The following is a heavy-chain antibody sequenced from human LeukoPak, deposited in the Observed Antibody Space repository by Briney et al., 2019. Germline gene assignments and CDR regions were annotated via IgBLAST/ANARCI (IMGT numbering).Heavy chain of an antibody. D-gene: IGHD3/OR15-3a*01. CDR1: GGSISSSTYY. CDR2: IYYDGNT. V-gene: IGHV4-39*01. J-gene: IGHJ6*03. CDR3: ARHCWTSYYYMDV. Sequence: PSETLSLTCTVSGGSISSSTYYWGWIRQPPGKGLEWIGSIYYDGNTYYNPSLKSRVTISVDTSKNQFSLKLSSVTAADTAVYYCARHCWTSYYYMDVWGKGTTVTVSS.